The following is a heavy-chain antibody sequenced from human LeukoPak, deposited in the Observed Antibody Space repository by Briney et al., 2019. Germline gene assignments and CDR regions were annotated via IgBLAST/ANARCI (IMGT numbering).Heavy chain of an antibody. V-gene: IGHV1-69*04. J-gene: IGHJ4*02. CDR3: ARERRYSGYDGFDY. Sequence: SVKVSCKASGGTFSSYAISCVRQAPGQGLKWMGRIIPILGIANYAQKFQGRVTITADKSTSTAYMELSSLRSEDTAVYYCARERRYSGYDGFDYWGQGTLVTVSS. D-gene: IGHD5-12*01. CDR1: GGTFSSYA. CDR2: IIPILGIA.